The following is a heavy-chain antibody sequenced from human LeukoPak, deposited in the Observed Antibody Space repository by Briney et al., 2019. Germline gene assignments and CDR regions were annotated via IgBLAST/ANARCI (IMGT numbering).Heavy chain of an antibody. D-gene: IGHD3-10*01. CDR3: ARGLRLWFRELSPYYFDY. CDR1: GGSISGYF. V-gene: IGHV4-59*08. CDR2: IYYSGST. Sequence: SETLSLTCTVSGGSISGYFWSWIRQPPGKGLEWIGYIYYSGSTKYSPSLKSRVTISVDTSKNQFSLKLSSVTAADTAVYYCARGLRLWFRELSPYYFDYWGQGTLVTVSS. J-gene: IGHJ4*02.